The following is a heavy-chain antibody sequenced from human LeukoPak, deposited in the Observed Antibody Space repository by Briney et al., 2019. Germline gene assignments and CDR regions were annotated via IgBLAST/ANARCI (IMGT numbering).Heavy chain of an antibody. CDR1: GYTFSSYG. V-gene: IGHV1-18*01. CDR2: ISAYTGNT. D-gene: IGHD3-9*01. Sequence: ASVKVSCKASGYTFSSYGISGVRQAPGQGLEWMGWISAYTGNTNYAHKFQGRVTMTTDTSTATAYMEQRSLRSDDTAVYYFARDLPSEGYDIWTGNHIRPHDYWGQGTLVTVSS. CDR3: ARDLPSEGYDIWTGNHIRPHDY. J-gene: IGHJ4*02.